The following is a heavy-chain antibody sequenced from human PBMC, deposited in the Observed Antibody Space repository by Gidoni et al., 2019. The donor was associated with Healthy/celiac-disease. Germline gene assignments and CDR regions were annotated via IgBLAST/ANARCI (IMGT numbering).Heavy chain of an antibody. Sequence: QITLKESGPTLVKPTQTLTLTCTFSGFALSTSGVGVGWIRQPPGKALEWLALIYWNDAKRYSPSLKSRLTITKDTSKNQVVLTMTNMDPVDTATYYCAHRRSGYGGNPWFDPWGQGTLVTVSS. CDR3: AHRRSGYGGNPWFDP. CDR2: IYWNDAK. J-gene: IGHJ5*02. V-gene: IGHV2-5*01. D-gene: IGHD4-17*01. CDR1: GFALSTSGVG.